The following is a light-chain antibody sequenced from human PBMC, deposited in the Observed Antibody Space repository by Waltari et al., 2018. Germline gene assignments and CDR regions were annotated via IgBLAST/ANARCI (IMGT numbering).Light chain of an antibody. CDR3: LQQNTEPWP. CDR2: TAS. J-gene: IGKJ1*01. V-gene: IGKV1-17*01. CDR1: QGIRND. Sequence: DIQMTQSPSSLSASVGDRVTFTCRASQGIRNDFGWYQQKPGKPPERLLYTASTLQSGVPSRSSGAGWGTEFNSTHSSLQPEDFATYCCLQQNTEPWPSGQGTKVEIK.